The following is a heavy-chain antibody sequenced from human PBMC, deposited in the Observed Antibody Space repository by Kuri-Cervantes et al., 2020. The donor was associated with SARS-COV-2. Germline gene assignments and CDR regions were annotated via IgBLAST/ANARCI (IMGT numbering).Heavy chain of an antibody. CDR1: GGSFSGYY. CDR3: ARGGGFFEPSLDS. J-gene: IGHJ5*01. V-gene: IGHV4-34*01. CDR2: INHSGST. D-gene: IGHD4-23*01. Sequence: GSLRLSCAVYGGSFSGYYWSWIRQPPGKGLEWIGEINHSGSTNYNPSLKSRVTMSIDTSKNQFSLRVKSVSAADTAVYYCARGGGFFEPSLDSWGHGTRVTVSS.